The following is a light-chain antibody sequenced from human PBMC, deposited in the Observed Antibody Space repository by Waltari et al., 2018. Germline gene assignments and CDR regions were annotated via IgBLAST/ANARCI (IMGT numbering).Light chain of an antibody. CDR2: GNN. J-gene: IGLJ1*01. CDR1: SSNIGGNT. CDR3: ATWDDSLSGFYV. V-gene: IGLV1-44*01. Sequence: QSVLTQPPSASGTPGQRVTISCSGSSSNIGGNTVNWYQQLPGRAPKLLIYGNNQRPSGVPDRFSGSKSGTSASLVISGLQSEDEADYYCATWDDSLSGFYVLGAGTRVTVL.